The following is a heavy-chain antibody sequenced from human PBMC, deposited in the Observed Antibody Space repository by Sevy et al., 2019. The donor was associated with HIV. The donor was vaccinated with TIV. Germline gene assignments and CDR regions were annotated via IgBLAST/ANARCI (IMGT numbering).Heavy chain of an antibody. J-gene: IGHJ6*02. D-gene: IGHD4-4*01. CDR3: ARAYSEYYYGMDV. CDR2: IHYNGRT. CDR1: GVSISGYY. Sequence: SETLSLTCSVSGVSISGYYWSWIRQPPGKGLEWIGYIHYNGRTNYKPSLKSRVTISVDTSKNQFSLKVNSVTAADTAVYYCARAYSEYYYGMDVWGQGTTVTVSS. V-gene: IGHV4-59*01.